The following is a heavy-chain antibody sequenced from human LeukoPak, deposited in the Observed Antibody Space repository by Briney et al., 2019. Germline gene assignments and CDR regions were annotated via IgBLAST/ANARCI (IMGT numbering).Heavy chain of an antibody. Sequence: SETLSLTCAVSGGSISSGGYSWSWIRQPPGKGLEWIGVINHSGSTNYNPSLKSRVTISVDTSKNQFSLKLSSVTAADTAVYYCARGRYSSGWSSNWFDPWGQGTLVTVSS. CDR1: GGSISSGGYS. CDR3: ARGRYSSGWSSNWFDP. D-gene: IGHD6-19*01. V-gene: IGHV4-34*01. CDR2: INHSGST. J-gene: IGHJ5*02.